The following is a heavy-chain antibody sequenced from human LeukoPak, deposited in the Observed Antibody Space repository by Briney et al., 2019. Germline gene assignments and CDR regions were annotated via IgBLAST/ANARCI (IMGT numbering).Heavy chain of an antibody. CDR1: GGSISSYY. D-gene: IGHD2-2*01. V-gene: IGHV4-59*01. Sequence: SETLSLTCTVSGGSISSYYWSWIRQPPGKGLEWIGYIYYSGSTNYNPSLKSRVTISVDTSKNQFSLKLSSVTAVDTAVYYCARDLGYQLPNNWFDPWGQGTLVTVSS. CDR3: ARDLGYQLPNNWFDP. CDR2: IYYSGST. J-gene: IGHJ5*02.